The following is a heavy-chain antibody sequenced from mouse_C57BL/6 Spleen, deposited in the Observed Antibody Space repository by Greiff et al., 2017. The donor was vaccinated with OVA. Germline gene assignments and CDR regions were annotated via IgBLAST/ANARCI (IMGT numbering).Heavy chain of an antibody. CDR3: AREANGLDY. V-gene: IGHV1-69*01. CDR1: GYTFTSYW. J-gene: IGHJ2*01. Sequence: QVHVKQPGAELVMPGASVKLSCKASGYTFTSYWMHWVKQRPGQGLEWIGEIDPSDSYTNYNQKFKGKSTLTVDKSSSTAYMQLSSLTSEDSAVYYCAREANGLDYWGQGTTLTVSS. CDR2: IDPSDSYT.